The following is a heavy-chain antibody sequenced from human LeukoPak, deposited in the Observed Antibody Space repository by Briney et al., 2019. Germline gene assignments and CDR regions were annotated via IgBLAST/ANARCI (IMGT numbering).Heavy chain of an antibody. V-gene: IGHV4-59*01. Sequence: SETLSLTCTVSGASISSFYWSWIRQPPGKGLEWIGYIYYSGSTNYNPSLKSRATISVHTSKNQFSLKLSSVTAADTAVYYCARDSGTTGGVKFDPWGQGILATVSS. J-gene: IGHJ5*02. CDR3: ARDSGTTGGVKFDP. D-gene: IGHD3-16*01. CDR2: IYYSGST. CDR1: GASISSFY.